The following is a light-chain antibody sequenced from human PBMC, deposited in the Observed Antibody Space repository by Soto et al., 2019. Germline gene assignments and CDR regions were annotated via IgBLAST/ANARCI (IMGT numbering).Light chain of an antibody. CDR1: QIVTSRY. J-gene: IGKJ1*01. V-gene: IGKV3-20*01. CDR3: QHYGRSLWT. Sequence: EIVLTQSPGTLFLYPGERATLSCRASQIVTSRYLAWYQQKPGQAPRLLIYAASSRATDIPDRFSGSGSGTDFTLTISRLEPEDFAVYYCQHYGRSLWTFGQGTKVEIK. CDR2: AAS.